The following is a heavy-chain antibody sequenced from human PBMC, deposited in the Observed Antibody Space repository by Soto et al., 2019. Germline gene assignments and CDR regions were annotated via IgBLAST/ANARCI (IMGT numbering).Heavy chain of an antibody. V-gene: IGHV1-69*13. CDR3: ALLRYQLLGYYYYGMDV. CDR1: GGTFSSYA. CDR2: IIPIFGTA. J-gene: IGHJ6*02. D-gene: IGHD2-2*01. Sequence: SVKVSCKASGGTFSSYAISWVRQAPGQGLEWMGGIIPIFGTANYAQKFQGRVTITADESTSTAYMGLSSLRSEDTAVYYCALLRYQLLGYYYYGMDVWGQGTTVTVSS.